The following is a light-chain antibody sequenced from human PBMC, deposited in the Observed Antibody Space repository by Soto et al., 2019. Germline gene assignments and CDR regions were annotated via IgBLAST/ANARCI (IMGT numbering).Light chain of an antibody. Sequence: QSVLPQPRSLSGSPGQSVTISCTGTSTDVGGYSYVSWYQQHPGKVPKLMIYDVSKRPSGVPDRFSGSKSGNTASLTISGLQAEDEADYYCCSYAGRDTLYVFGSGTKVTVL. CDR3: CSYAGRDTLYV. V-gene: IGLV2-11*01. CDR1: STDVGGYSY. CDR2: DVS. J-gene: IGLJ1*01.